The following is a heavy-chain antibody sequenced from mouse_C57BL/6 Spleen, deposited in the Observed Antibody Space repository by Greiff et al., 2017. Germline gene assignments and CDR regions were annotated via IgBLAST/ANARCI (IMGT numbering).Heavy chain of an antibody. V-gene: IGHV1-64*01. CDR3: ARGADGYDEGYYFYC. CDR2: IHPNSGST. J-gene: IGHJ2*01. Sequence: QVQLQQPGAELVKPGASVKLSCKASGYTFTSYWMHWVKQRPGQGLEWIGMIHPNSGSTNYNEQFKSKATLTVEKSSSTTYLHLSSLTSEDSAVFYCARGADGYDEGYYFYCWGKGTTLTVSS. D-gene: IGHD2-2*01. CDR1: GYTFTSYW.